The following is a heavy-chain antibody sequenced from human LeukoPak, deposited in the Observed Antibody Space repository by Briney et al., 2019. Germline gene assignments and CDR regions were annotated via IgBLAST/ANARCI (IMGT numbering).Heavy chain of an antibody. CDR3: ARTTAAGYSDY. CDR2: IKQDGSEK. Sequence: GGSLRLSCAASGFTFSSYWTSWVRQAPGKGLEWVANIKQDGSEKYYVDSVKGRFTTSRDNAKNSLYLQMNSLRAEDTAVYYCARTTAAGYSDYWGQGTLVTVSS. V-gene: IGHV3-7*01. J-gene: IGHJ4*02. D-gene: IGHD6-13*01. CDR1: GFTFSSYW.